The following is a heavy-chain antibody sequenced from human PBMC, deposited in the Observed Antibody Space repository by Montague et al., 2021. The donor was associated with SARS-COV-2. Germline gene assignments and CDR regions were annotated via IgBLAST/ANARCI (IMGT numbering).Heavy chain of an antibody. CDR2: IWYDGSNS. CDR1: GFSFSDYA. D-gene: IGHD5-24*01. CDR3: AREKKEVQMDY. J-gene: IGHJ4*02. V-gene: IGHV3-33*07. Sequence: SLRLSCAASGFSFSDYAMYWVRQAPGLALEWVAVIWYDGSNSYYADSVKGRFTISRDNSKNAVYLQMNSLTADDTAIYYCAREKKEVQMDYWGLGTLVTVSS.